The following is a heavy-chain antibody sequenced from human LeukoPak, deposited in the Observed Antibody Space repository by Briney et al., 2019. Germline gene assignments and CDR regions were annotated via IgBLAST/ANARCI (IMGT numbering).Heavy chain of an antibody. D-gene: IGHD5-18*01. Sequence: GRSLRLSCSASGFTFSNYAMHWVRQVPGKGLEFLSAISSNGANIHYADSVKGRFTISRDNSENTLYLQMSSLRAADTAVYYCVKDFSRGIQLWLHFDYWGQGALVTVSS. CDR1: GFTFSNYA. J-gene: IGHJ4*02. V-gene: IGHV3-64D*09. CDR3: VKDFSRGIQLWLHFDY. CDR2: ISSNGANI.